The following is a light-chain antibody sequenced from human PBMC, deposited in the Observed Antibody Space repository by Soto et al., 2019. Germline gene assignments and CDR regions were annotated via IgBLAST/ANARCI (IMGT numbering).Light chain of an antibody. J-gene: IGKJ4*01. CDR1: QSVSST. Sequence: EIVMTQSPATLSVSPGERATLSCRASQSVSSTLAWYQQKPGQAPRLRIYGASTRATGIPARFSGSGSGTEFTLTISSLQSEDFAVYYGQQYNNWPPLTFGGGTKVEIK. CDR2: GAS. V-gene: IGKV3-15*01. CDR3: QQYNNWPPLT.